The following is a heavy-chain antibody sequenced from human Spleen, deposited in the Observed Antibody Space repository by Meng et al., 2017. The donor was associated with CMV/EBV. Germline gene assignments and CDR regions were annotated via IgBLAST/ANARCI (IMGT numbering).Heavy chain of an antibody. Sequence: SETLSLTCTVSGGSISSYYWSWIRQPPGKGLEWIGYIYYSGSTNYNPSLKSRATISVDTSKNQFSLKLSSVTAADTAVYYCARAHYDILTGYLDGMDVWGQGTTVTVSS. CDR2: IYYSGST. D-gene: IGHD3-9*01. CDR3: ARAHYDILTGYLDGMDV. CDR1: GGSISSYY. V-gene: IGHV4-59*01. J-gene: IGHJ6*02.